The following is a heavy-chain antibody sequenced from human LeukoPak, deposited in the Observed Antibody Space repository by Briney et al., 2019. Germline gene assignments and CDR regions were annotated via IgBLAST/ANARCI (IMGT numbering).Heavy chain of an antibody. D-gene: IGHD3-16*01. CDR2: IYYSGST. Sequence: PSQTLSLTCTVSGGSISSGDYYWSWIRQPPGKGLEWLGYIYYSGSTYYNPSLKSRVTISVDTSKNQFSLKLSSVTAADTAVYYCARAVSLMDAWSLEYWGQGTLVTVSS. CDR1: GGSISSGDYY. CDR3: ARAVSLMDAWSLEY. J-gene: IGHJ4*02. V-gene: IGHV4-30-4*01.